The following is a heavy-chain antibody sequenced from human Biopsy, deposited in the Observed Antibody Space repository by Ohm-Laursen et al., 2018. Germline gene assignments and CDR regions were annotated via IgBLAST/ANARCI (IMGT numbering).Heavy chain of an antibody. V-gene: IGHV1-69*06. CDR3: ARFPLGAYDDSGSYRAVEHWYFDL. J-gene: IGHJ2*01. Sequence: SVKVSCKASGGTFTNHAVGWVRQAPGQGLAWVGSSIPLFNTANCADKFQGRVTLTADKSTTTAYMELSSLRSEDTAIYYCARFPLGAYDDSGSYRAVEHWYFDLWGRGTLVTVSS. CDR1: GGTFTNHA. D-gene: IGHD3-22*01. CDR2: SIPLFNTA.